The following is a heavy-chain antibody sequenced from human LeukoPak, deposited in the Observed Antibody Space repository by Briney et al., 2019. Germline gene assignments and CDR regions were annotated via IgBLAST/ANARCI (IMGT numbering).Heavy chain of an antibody. J-gene: IGHJ4*02. Sequence: GSLRLSCAASGFTFSSYAMSWVRQAPGKGLEWVSAISGSGGSTYYADSVKGRFTISRDNSKNTLYLQMNSLRAEDTAVYYCARDFRGGYDFWNGYYTPYYFDYWGQGTLVSVSP. V-gene: IGHV3-23*01. D-gene: IGHD3-3*01. CDR1: GFTFSSYA. CDR3: ARDFRGGYDFWNGYYTPYYFDY. CDR2: ISGSGGST.